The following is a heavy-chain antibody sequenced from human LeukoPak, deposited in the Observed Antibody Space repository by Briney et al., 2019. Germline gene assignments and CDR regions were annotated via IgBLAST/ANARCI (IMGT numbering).Heavy chain of an antibody. CDR1: GFTFSSYS. CDR2: IKSKTDGGTT. D-gene: IGHD4-17*01. V-gene: IGHV3-15*01. Sequence: AGGSLRLSCAASGFTFSSYSMNWVRQAPGKGLEWVGRIKSKTDGGTTDYAAPVKGRFTISRDDSKNTLYLQMNSLKTEDTAVYYCTTRYYGDYVHFDYWGQGTLVTVSS. J-gene: IGHJ4*02. CDR3: TTRYYGDYVHFDY.